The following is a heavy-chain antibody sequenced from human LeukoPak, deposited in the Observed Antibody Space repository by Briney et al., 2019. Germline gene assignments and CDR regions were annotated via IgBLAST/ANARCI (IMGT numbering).Heavy chain of an antibody. CDR1: GGSFSGYY. CDR2: INHSGST. D-gene: IGHD3-22*01. Sequence: SETLSLTCAVYGGSFSGYYRSWIRQPPGKGLEWIGEINHSGSTNYNPSLKSRVTISVDTSKNQFSLKLSSVTAADTTVYYCARGHWETDSSGYSYFDYWGQGTLVTVSS. V-gene: IGHV4-34*01. CDR3: ARGHWETDSSGYSYFDY. J-gene: IGHJ4*02.